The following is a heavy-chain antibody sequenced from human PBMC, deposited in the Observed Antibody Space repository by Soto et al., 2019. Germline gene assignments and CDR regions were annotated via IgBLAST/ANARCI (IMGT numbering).Heavy chain of an antibody. Sequence: GGSLRLSCGASGFTFKNYGMTWVRQAPGKGLEWVSGIRGSDDTTYYADSVKGRFTISRDNSKNTLYLQMASLRDADTAVYYCAKGGGGSILDYWGQGTPVTVS. D-gene: IGHD3-16*01. J-gene: IGHJ4*02. CDR1: GFTFKNYG. CDR3: AKGGGGSILDY. CDR2: IRGSDDTT. V-gene: IGHV3-23*01.